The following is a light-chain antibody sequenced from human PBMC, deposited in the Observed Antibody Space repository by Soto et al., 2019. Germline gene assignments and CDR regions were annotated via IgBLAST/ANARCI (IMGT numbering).Light chain of an antibody. CDR1: QGISNS. CDR3: QKYGSVPFT. V-gene: IGKV1-27*01. Sequence: DVQMTQSPSSLSASVGDRVTITCRASQGISNSLAWYQQKPGKVPKLLIYAASTLQSGVPSRFSGSGSGTDFTLTISSLQPEDGATYYCQKYGSVPFTFGPGTKVDIK. J-gene: IGKJ3*01. CDR2: AAS.